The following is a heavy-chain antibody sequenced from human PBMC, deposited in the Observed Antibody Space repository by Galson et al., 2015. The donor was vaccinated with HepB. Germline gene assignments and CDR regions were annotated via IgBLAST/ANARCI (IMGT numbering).Heavy chain of an antibody. CDR3: TTAGWGGYEDFDY. Sequence: SLRLSCAASGFTFSNAWMSWVRQAPGKGLEWVGRIKSKTDGGTTDYAAPVKGRFTISRDDSKNTLYLQMNSLKTEDTAVYYCTTAGWGGYEDFDYWGQGTLVTVSS. D-gene: IGHD5-12*01. V-gene: IGHV3-15*01. CDR2: IKSKTDGGTT. CDR1: GFTFSNAW. J-gene: IGHJ4*02.